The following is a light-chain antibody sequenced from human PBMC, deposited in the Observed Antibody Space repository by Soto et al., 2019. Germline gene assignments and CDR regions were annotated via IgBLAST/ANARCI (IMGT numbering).Light chain of an antibody. J-gene: IGLJ2*01. CDR1: SSNIGTNT. V-gene: IGLV1-44*01. Sequence: QSVLTQPPSASGTPGQRVTISCSGGSSNIGTNTVDWYQHLPGTAPKLLIHTNDQRASGVPDRFSGSKSGTSASLAISGLQSEDEADYYCAAWDDSLNGPVVFGGGTQLTVL. CDR2: TND. CDR3: AAWDDSLNGPVV.